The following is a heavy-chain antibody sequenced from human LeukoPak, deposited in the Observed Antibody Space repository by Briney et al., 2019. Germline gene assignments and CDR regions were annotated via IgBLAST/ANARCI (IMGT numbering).Heavy chain of an antibody. V-gene: IGHV1-18*04. CDR1: GYTFSNYG. CDR2: TSYNGNT. J-gene: IGHJ4*02. Sequence: GASVKVSCKAYGYTFSNYGISWVRRAPGLGLEWMGWTSYNGNTNYAQKFQDRVTMTTDTSTTTAYMELRSLESDDTAVYYCARHSGSGWQALGYWGQGTLVTVSS. CDR3: ARHSGSGWQALGY. D-gene: IGHD6-19*01.